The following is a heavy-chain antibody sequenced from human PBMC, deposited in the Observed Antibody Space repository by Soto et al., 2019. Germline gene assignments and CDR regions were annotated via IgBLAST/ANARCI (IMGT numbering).Heavy chain of an antibody. CDR2: INAGNGNT. J-gene: IGHJ4*02. Sequence: QVPLVQSGAEVKKPGASVKVSCKASGYTFTSYAMHWVRQAPGQRLEWMGWINAGNGNTKYSQKFQGRVTITRDTSASTAYMELSSLRSEDTAVYYCARARYCSGGSCYSTMVYWGQGTLVTVSS. V-gene: IGHV1-3*01. CDR3: ARARYCSGGSCYSTMVY. CDR1: GYTFTSYA. D-gene: IGHD2-15*01.